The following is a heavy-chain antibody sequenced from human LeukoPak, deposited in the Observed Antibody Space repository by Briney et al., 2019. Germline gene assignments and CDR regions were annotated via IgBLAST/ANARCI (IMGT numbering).Heavy chain of an antibody. D-gene: IGHD6-19*01. CDR3: ARLKRAVAGFDY. Sequence: PSETLSLTCTVSGGSISSYYWSWIRQPPGKGLEWIGYIYYSGSTNYNPSLKSRVTISVDTSKNQFSLKLSSVTAADTAVYYCARLKRAVAGFDYWGQGTLVTVSS. CDR1: GGSISSYY. V-gene: IGHV4-59*01. CDR2: IYYSGST. J-gene: IGHJ4*02.